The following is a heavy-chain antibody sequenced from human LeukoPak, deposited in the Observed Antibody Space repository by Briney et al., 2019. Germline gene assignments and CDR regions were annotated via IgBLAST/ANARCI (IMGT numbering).Heavy chain of an antibody. V-gene: IGHV3-43D*03. CDR3: AKGSFGSAYYYYYMDV. J-gene: IGHJ6*03. CDR1: GFKFDDFS. D-gene: IGHD1-26*01. Sequence: PGGSLRLSCAASGFKFDDFSMHWVRQAPGKGLEWVSLISWDGGSTYYADSVKGRFTISRDNSKNSLYLQMNSLRAEDTALYYCAKGSFGSAYYYYYMDVWGKGTTVTVSS. CDR2: ISWDGGST.